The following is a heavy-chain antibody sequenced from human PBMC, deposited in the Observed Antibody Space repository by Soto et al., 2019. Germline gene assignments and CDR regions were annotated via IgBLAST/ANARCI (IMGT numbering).Heavy chain of an antibody. CDR1: GGSISSGAYY. J-gene: IGHJ2*01. V-gene: IGHV4-31*03. CDR2: IYYSGST. CDR3: ARGYGSVNWHFDL. Sequence: QAQLHESGPGLVKPSQTLSLTCTVSGGSISSGAYYWSWIRQHPGKGLEWIGYIYYSGSTYYNPSLTSRVTISVDTSKNQFSLKLISVTAADTAVYHCARGYGSVNWHFDLWGRGTLVTVSS. D-gene: IGHD3-10*01.